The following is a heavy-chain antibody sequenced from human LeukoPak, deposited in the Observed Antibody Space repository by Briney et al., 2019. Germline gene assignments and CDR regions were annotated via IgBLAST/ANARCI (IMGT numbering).Heavy chain of an antibody. CDR3: ARSVYGDPNPFDY. CDR2: IYYSGST. V-gene: IGHV4-30-4*01. J-gene: IGHJ4*02. D-gene: IGHD4-17*01. Sequence: PSETLSLTCTVSGGSISSGDYYWSWIRQPPGKGLEWIGYIYYSGSTYYNPSLKSRVTISVDTSKNQFSLKLSSVTAADTAVYYCARSVYGDPNPFDYWGQGTLVTVSS. CDR1: GGSISSGDYY.